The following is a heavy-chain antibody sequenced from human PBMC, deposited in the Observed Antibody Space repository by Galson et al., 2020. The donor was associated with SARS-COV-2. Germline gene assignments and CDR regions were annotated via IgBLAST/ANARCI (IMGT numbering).Heavy chain of an antibody. J-gene: IGHJ3*02. D-gene: IGHD1-26*01. CDR3: TRGQVGNAFDI. CDR1: GFTFSDYD. Sequence: GGSLRLSCAASGFTFSDYDMHWVHQASGKSLEWVSLAGSVGDTYYLGSVKGRFIISRDNAKSSLYLQMNSLTAGDTAIYYCTRGQVGNAFDIWGQGTLVIVSS. CDR2: AGSVGDT. V-gene: IGHV3-13*01.